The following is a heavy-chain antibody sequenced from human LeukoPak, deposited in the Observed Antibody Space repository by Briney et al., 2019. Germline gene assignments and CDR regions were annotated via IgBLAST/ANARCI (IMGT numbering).Heavy chain of an antibody. CDR2: INPNSGGT. V-gene: IGHV1-2*02. CDR3: ARDTDRYYYGSGSYDY. D-gene: IGHD3-10*01. Sequence: ASVKVSCKASGYTFTGYYMHWVRQAPGQGLEWMGWINPNSGGTNYAQKFQGRVTMTRDTSISTAYMELSRLRSDDTAVCYCARDTDRYYYGSGSYDYWGQGTLVTVSS. CDR1: GYTFTGYY. J-gene: IGHJ4*02.